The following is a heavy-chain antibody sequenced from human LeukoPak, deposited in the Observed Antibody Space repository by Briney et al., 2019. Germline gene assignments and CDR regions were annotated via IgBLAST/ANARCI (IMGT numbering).Heavy chain of an antibody. V-gene: IGHV3-23*01. CDR2: ISGSGGST. J-gene: IGHJ4*02. CDR3: AKDYDFWSGYSDY. CDR1: GFTFSSYA. D-gene: IGHD3-3*01. Sequence: GGSLRLSCAASGFTFSSYAMSWVRQAPGKGLEWVSAISGSGGSTYYADSVKGRFTISRDNSKNTLYLQMNSLRAEDTAVYYCAKDYDFWSGYSDYWGQRTLVTVSS.